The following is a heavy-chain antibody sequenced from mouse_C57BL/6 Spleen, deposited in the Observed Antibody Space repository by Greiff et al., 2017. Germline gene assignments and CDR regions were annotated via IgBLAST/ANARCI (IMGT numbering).Heavy chain of an antibody. Sequence: EVKLMESGGGLVQPGGSLKLSCAASGFTFSDYYMYWVRQTPEKRLEWVAYISNGGGSTYYPDTVKGRFTISRDNAKNTLYLQMSRLKSEDTAMYYCARQIYYGNPYAMDYWGQGTSVTVSS. J-gene: IGHJ4*01. D-gene: IGHD2-1*01. CDR1: GFTFSDYY. CDR3: ARQIYYGNPYAMDY. V-gene: IGHV5-12*01. CDR2: ISNGGGST.